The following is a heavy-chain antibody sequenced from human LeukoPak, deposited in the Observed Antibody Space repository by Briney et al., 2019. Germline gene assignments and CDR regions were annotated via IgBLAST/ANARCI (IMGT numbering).Heavy chain of an antibody. Sequence: ASVEVSCKASGYTFTDYYIHWVRQAPGQGLECMGWINPNSGGTNYAQKFQGRVTMTRDTSISTAYMELSRLRSDDTAVYYCARGGSGSYFSWLDPWGQGTLVTVSS. D-gene: IGHD3-10*01. J-gene: IGHJ5*02. V-gene: IGHV1-2*02. CDR1: GYTFTDYY. CDR3: ARGGSGSYFSWLDP. CDR2: INPNSGGT.